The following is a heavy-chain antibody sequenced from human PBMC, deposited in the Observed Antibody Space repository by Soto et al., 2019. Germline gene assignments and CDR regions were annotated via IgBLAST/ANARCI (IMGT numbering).Heavy chain of an antibody. D-gene: IGHD1-26*01. V-gene: IGHV3-53*02. Sequence: EVQLVETGGGLIQPGGSLRLSCAASGFSVGSNYMSWVRQAPGKGLEWASVIYSGGTTYYADSVKGRFTISRDNSKNTLDHQMNSMRVEDTAMYYCGRGYSGRQRQLAVDYWGQGTLVTVSS. CDR1: GFSVGSNY. CDR2: IYSGGTT. CDR3: GRGYSGRQRQLAVDY. J-gene: IGHJ4*02.